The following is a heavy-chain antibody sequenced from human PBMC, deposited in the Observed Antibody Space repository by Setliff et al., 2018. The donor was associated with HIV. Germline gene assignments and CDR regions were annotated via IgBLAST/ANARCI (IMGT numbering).Heavy chain of an antibody. CDR2: TYYRSKWYF. Sequence: PSQTLSLTCAISGDSVSSNSAAWNWIRQSPARGLEWLGRTYYRSKWYFDYAVSVKSRIIINPDTSKNQFSLHLNSVTPEDTAVYYCARDLSYDYDRSSDTFDYWGQGTLVTVSS. CDR3: ARDLSYDYDRSSDTFDY. CDR1: GDSVSSNSAA. V-gene: IGHV6-1*01. J-gene: IGHJ4*02. D-gene: IGHD3-22*01.